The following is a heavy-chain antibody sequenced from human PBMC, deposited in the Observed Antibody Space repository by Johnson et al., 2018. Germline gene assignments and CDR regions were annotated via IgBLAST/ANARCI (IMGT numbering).Heavy chain of an antibody. J-gene: IGHJ3*02. Sequence: VQLVQSGGGLVKPGGSLRLSCEASGFTFSNAWMNWVRQAPGKGLEWVGRIKSTTDGGTTEYAAPVKGRCTISRDDSKKTLYLQMNSLKTEDTTVYYCTTDYYDSSAPPFFDIWGQGTMVTVSS. V-gene: IGHV3-15*07. CDR1: GFTFSNAW. CDR2: IKSTTDGGTT. CDR3: TTDYYDSSAPPFFDI. D-gene: IGHD3-22*01.